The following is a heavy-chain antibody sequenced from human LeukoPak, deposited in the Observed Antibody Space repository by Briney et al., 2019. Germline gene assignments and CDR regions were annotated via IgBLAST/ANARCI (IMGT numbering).Heavy chain of an antibody. V-gene: IGHV1-8*03. Sequence: ASVKVSCKASGGTFNNYAINWVRQATGQGLEWMGWMNPNSGNTGYAQKFQGRVTITRNTSISTAYMELSSLRSEDTAVYYCARGVLYDYVWGSYRRYFDYWGQGTLVTVSS. J-gene: IGHJ4*02. D-gene: IGHD3-16*02. CDR2: MNPNSGNT. CDR3: ARGVLYDYVWGSYRRYFDY. CDR1: GGTFNNYA.